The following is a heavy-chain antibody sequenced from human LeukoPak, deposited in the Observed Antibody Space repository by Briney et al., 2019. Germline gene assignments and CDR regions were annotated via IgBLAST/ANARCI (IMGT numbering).Heavy chain of an antibody. V-gene: IGHV1-18*01. J-gene: IGHJ4*02. Sequence: GASVKVSCKASGYTFTSYGISWVRQAPGQGLEWMGWISAYNGNTNYAQKLQGRVTMTTDTSTSTAYMELSSLRSEDTAVYYCARGRAGDYSSSTHFDYWGQGTLVTVSS. CDR3: ARGRAGDYSSSTHFDY. CDR1: GYTFTSYG. D-gene: IGHD6-6*01. CDR2: ISAYNGNT.